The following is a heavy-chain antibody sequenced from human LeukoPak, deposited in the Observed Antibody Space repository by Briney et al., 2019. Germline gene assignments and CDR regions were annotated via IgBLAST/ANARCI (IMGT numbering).Heavy chain of an antibody. D-gene: IGHD5-18*01. J-gene: IGHJ4*02. Sequence: ASVKVSCKASGYTFTGYYMHWVRQAPGQGLEWMGWINPNSGGTNYAQKFQGRVTMTRDMSTSTVYMELSSLRSEDTAVYYCARASRYSYGHFLSWGQGTLVTVSS. V-gene: IGHV1-2*02. CDR1: GYTFTGYY. CDR2: INPNSGGT. CDR3: ARASRYSYGHFLS.